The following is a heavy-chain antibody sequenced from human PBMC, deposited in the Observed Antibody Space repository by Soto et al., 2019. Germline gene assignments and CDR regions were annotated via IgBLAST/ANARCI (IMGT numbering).Heavy chain of an antibody. CDR3: AKASSTISPDY. CDR2: ISGSASST. Sequence: VQLLESGGGLVQPGGSLRLSCAASGFTFTDYAMTWVRQAPGKGLEWGSSISGSASSTFYAGSVKGRFTISRDKSRNTVSLQMNSLRAEDTAVYYCAKASSTISPDYWGQGTLVTVSS. D-gene: IGHD5-12*01. CDR1: GFTFTDYA. V-gene: IGHV3-23*01. J-gene: IGHJ4*02.